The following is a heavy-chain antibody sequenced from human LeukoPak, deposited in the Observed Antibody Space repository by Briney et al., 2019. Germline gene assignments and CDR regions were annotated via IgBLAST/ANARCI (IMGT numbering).Heavy chain of an antibody. J-gene: IGHJ4*02. Sequence: PGGSLRLSCAASGFTFGSTDVTWVRQAPGKGLEWLSTISGTGDTYYADSVRGRFTISRDNSKTTLYLQMNSLRAEDTATYYCAKNSGIWSFWGQGALVTVSS. CDR1: GFTFGSTD. V-gene: IGHV3-23*01. D-gene: IGHD1-26*01. CDR3: AKNSGIWSF. CDR2: ISGTGDT.